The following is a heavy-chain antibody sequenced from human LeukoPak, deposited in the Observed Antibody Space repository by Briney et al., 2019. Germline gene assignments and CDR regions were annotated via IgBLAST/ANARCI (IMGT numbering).Heavy chain of an antibody. CDR1: GDSINSLDL. Sequence: SETLSLTCTVSGDSINSLDLWSWVRQPPGKGLEWVGEMYLSGTTHSNPSVKSRVTISIDKSKNQFFLNLSSVTAADTAVYYCAGLVGRYSSGLYYYYFDYWGQGTLVTVSS. CDR3: AGLVGRYSSGLYYYYFDY. J-gene: IGHJ4*02. CDR2: MYLSGTT. V-gene: IGHV4-4*02. D-gene: IGHD3-22*01.